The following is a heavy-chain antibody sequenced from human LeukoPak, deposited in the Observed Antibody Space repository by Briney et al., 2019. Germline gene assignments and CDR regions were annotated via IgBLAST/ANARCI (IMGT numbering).Heavy chain of an antibody. D-gene: IGHD1-26*01. J-gene: IGHJ5*02. V-gene: IGHV3-74*01. CDR2: INTDGSTT. CDR1: GFTFSTYW. Sequence: GGSLRLSCAASGFTFSTYWMHWVRQSPGKGLVWVSRINTDGSTTSYADSVKGRFTISRDNAKNTLYLQMNSLRAEDTALYYCAKATGGSYYDDWFDPWGQGTLVTVSS. CDR3: AKATGGSYYDDWFDP.